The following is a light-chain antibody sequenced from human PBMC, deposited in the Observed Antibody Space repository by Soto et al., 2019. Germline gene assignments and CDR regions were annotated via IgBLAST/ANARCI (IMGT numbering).Light chain of an antibody. CDR1: SSDIDTYNY. V-gene: IGLV2-14*01. Sequence: QSALTQPASVSGSPGQSITISCTGTSSDIDTYNYVSWYQQHPGKAPKLMIYEVTNRPSGVSNRFSGSKSGDTASLTISGLRAEDEADYYCNSYTSSTDYVFGTGTKVTVL. CDR3: NSYTSSTDYV. CDR2: EVT. J-gene: IGLJ1*01.